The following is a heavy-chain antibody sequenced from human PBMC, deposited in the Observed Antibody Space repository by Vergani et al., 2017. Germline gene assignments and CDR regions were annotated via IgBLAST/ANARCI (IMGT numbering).Heavy chain of an antibody. V-gene: IGHV3-9*02. CDR1: GFTSAGYA. CDR3: AKDLCTSSGGGWFDP. Sequence: EVQLEESGGGLVLPGRSLRLSCVASGFTSAGYAMHWVRQAPGKGLEWVSGISWNSNSIGYADSVKGRFTISRDNAKNSLYLQMNSRRAEDTALYYCAKDLCTSSGGGWFDPWGQGTLVTVYS. J-gene: IGHJ5*02. D-gene: IGHD6-6*01. CDR2: ISWNSNSI.